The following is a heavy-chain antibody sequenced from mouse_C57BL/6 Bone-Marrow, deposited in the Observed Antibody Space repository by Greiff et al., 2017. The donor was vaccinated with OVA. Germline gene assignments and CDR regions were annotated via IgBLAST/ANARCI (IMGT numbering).Heavy chain of an antibody. D-gene: IGHD1-1*01. CDR1: GFTFSDYG. Sequence: EVMLVESGGGLVKPGGSLKLSCAASGFTFSDYGMHWVRQAPEKGLAWVAYISSGSSTIYYADTVKGRFTISRDNAKNTLFLQMTSLRSEDTAMYYCARNFYYGSSHYAMDYWGQGTSVTVSS. V-gene: IGHV5-17*01. CDR3: ARNFYYGSSHYAMDY. J-gene: IGHJ4*01. CDR2: ISSGSSTI.